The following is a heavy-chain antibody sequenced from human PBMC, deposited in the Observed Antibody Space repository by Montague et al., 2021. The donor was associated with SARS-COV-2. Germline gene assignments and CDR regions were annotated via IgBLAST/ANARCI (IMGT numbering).Heavy chain of an antibody. CDR1: GAPFSGYY. J-gene: IGHJ6*02. CDR3: TREGYQVLWSDYYYYGMDV. CDR2: INHSGST. Sequence: SETLSLTCAVYGAPFSGYYWSWIRQPPGKGLEWIGEINHSGSTNYNPSLKSRVTISVDTSKNQFSLKLSSVTAADTAVYYCTREGYQVLWSDYYYYGMDVWGQGTTVTVSS. V-gene: IGHV4-34*01. D-gene: IGHD2-2*01.